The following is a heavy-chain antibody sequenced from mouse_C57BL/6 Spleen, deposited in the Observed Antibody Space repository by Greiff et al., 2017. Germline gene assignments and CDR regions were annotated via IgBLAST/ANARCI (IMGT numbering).Heavy chain of an antibody. CDR3: TCCPRYFDD. CDR2: IGPENGDT. CDR1: GFNIKDDY. V-gene: IGHV14-4*01. Sequence: EVQRVESGAGLVRPGASVKLSCTASGFNIKDDYMHWVKQRPEQGLEWIGWIGPENGDTESASKFPGKGTITADTSTNTAYLQLSSLTSEDTDVYYCTCCPRYFDDWGKGTTVTVSA. J-gene: IGHJ1*03.